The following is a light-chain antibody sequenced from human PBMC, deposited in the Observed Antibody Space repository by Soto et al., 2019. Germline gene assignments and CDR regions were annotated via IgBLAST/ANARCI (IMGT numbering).Light chain of an antibody. CDR2: GTS. CDR1: QGIGNN. Sequence: DIQMTQSPSSLFASVGDRATIACRASQGIGNNLGWYQQKPGKAPQRLIYGTSNLQTGVPSRFSGSGSGTEFTLTISSLQPEDFATYYCLQHETYPRTFGQGTKVEVK. J-gene: IGKJ1*01. V-gene: IGKV1-17*01. CDR3: LQHETYPRT.